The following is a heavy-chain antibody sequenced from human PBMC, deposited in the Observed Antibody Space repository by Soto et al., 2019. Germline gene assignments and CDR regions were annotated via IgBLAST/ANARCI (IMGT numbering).Heavy chain of an antibody. CDR1: GGSISSGDYS. V-gene: IGHV4-30-2*05. CDR3: AGQPTAGSYYDLGSYYYYYAMDV. CDR2: MYHSGST. D-gene: IGHD3-10*01. Sequence: SETLSLTCTVSGGSISSGDYSWSWIRQPPGKGLEWIGYMYHSGSTYYNPSLKSRVTISLDTSKNQFSLKLSSVTAADTAVYYCAGQPTAGSYYDLGSYYYYYAMDVWGQGTTVTVSS. J-gene: IGHJ6*02.